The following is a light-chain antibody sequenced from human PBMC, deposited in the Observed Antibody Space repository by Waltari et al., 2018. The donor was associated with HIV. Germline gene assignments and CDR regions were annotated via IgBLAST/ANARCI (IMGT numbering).Light chain of an antibody. CDR2: AAL. J-gene: IGKJ2*01. Sequence: DVQMTQSPSFLSASVGDSVSITCRESQGVGPYLNWYRQKPGKAPKLLIYAALTKQPGGPWRFTGGGLGTGFALAIDSLQPDDAATYFCQQTMTAPYTFGPGT. V-gene: IGKV1-39*02. CDR3: QQTMTAPYT. CDR1: QGVGPY.